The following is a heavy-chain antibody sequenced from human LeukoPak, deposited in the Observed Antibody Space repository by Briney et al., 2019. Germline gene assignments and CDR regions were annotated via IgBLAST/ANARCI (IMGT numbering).Heavy chain of an antibody. D-gene: IGHD3-3*01. CDR2: ISSSSSTI. J-gene: IGHJ4*02. CDR3: ARGGRLDFWSGYYETFDY. Sequence: GGSLRLSXAXSGFTFSSYSMSWVRQAPGKGLEWVSYISSSSSTIYYADSVKGRFTISRDNAKNSLYLQMNSLRDEDTAVYYCARGGRLDFWSGYYETFDYWGQGTLVTVSS. V-gene: IGHV3-48*02. CDR1: GFTFSSYS.